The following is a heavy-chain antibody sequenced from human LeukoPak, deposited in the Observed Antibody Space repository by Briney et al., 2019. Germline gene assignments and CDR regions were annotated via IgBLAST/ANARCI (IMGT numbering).Heavy chain of an antibody. CDR2: IYPGDSNA. D-gene: IGHD4-23*01. J-gene: IGHJ2*01. V-gene: IGHV5-51*01. CDR1: GYRFTNYW. CDR3: ARRVVNNRNWYFNL. Sequence: GESLKISCKGSGYRFTNYWIGWVRQMPGKGLEWMGIIYPGDSNARYSPSFQGQVTISADKSINTAYVQWSSLKASDTAMYYCARRVVNNRNWYFNLWGRGTLVTVSS.